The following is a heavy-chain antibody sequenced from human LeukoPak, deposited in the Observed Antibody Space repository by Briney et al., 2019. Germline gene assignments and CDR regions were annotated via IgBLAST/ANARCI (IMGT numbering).Heavy chain of an antibody. CDR1: GFTFDDYT. CDR3: AKDKSGSYWGFFDY. V-gene: IGHV3-43*01. Sequence: GGTLRLSRAASGFTFDDYTMHWVRQAPGRGLEWVSLISWDGGSTYYADSVKGRFTISRDNSKNTLYLQMNSLRTEDTALYYCAKDKSGSYWGFFDYWGQETLVSVSS. CDR2: ISWDGGST. J-gene: IGHJ4*02. D-gene: IGHD1-26*01.